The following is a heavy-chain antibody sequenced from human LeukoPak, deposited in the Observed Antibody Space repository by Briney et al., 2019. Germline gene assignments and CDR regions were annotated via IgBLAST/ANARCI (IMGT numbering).Heavy chain of an antibody. D-gene: IGHD3-22*01. CDR1: GGTFSSYA. J-gene: IGHJ6*02. Sequence: GASVKVSCKASGGTFSSYAIKWLRQAPGQGLEWMGGIIPIFGTPNYAQKFQGRVTITADESTSTAYMELSSLRSEDTAVYYCVRNYYDSSGYYYVLPYGMDVWGQGTTVTVSS. CDR2: IIPIFGTP. V-gene: IGHV1-69*13. CDR3: VRNYYDSSGYYYVLPYGMDV.